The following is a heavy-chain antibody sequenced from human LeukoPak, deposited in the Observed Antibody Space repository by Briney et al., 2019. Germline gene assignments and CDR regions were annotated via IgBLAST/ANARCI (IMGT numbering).Heavy chain of an antibody. CDR2: IYYSGST. Sequence: PSETLSLTCTVSGGSISSYYWSWIRQPPGKGLEWIGYIYYSGSTNYNPSLKSRVTISVDTSKNQFSLRLSSVTAADTAVYYCARDQSGSCHYYYGMDVWGQGTTVTVSS. J-gene: IGHJ6*02. V-gene: IGHV4-59*01. CDR3: ARDQSGSCHYYYGMDV. D-gene: IGHD1-26*01. CDR1: GGSISSYY.